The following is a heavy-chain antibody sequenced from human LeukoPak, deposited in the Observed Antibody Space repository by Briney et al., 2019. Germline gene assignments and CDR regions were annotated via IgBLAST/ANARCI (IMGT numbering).Heavy chain of an antibody. CDR1: GFTFSSYS. CDR3: VRDRSSSWYGGKRIDY. CDR2: ISSSSSYI. D-gene: IGHD6-13*01. V-gene: IGHV3-21*01. Sequence: GGSLRLSCAASGFTFSSYSMNWVRQAPGKGLEWVSSISSSSSYIYYADSVKGRFTISRDNAKNSLYLQMNSLRAEDTAVYYCVRDRSSSWYGGKRIDYWGQGTLVTVSS. J-gene: IGHJ4*02.